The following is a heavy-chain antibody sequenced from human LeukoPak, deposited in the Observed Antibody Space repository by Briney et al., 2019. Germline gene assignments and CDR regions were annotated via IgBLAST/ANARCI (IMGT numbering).Heavy chain of an antibody. V-gene: IGHV1-69*05. CDR2: IIPIIGTP. Sequence: SVNVSFKASGGTFSSYAFSWVRQAPGQGLQWMGGIIPIIGTPNSAQQFQGRVTMTTDESTSTAFMELSSLRSEDTAIYCCAKDDGSATMGFDCWGQGALLTVSS. CDR3: AKDDGSATMGFDC. D-gene: IGHD1-26*01. CDR1: GGTFSSYA. J-gene: IGHJ5*01.